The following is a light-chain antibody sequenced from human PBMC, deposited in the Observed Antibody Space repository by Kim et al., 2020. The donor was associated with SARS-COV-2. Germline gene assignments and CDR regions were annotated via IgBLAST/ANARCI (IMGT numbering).Light chain of an antibody. J-gene: IGLJ3*02. V-gene: IGLV4-69*01. CDR3: QTWGTGIRV. CDR2: VNSDGSH. CDR1: SGHSSYV. Sequence: QLVLTQSPSASASLGASVKLTCTLNSGHSSYVIAWHQQQPEKGPRYLMKVNSDGSHSKGDGIPDRFSGSSSGAERYLTISSLQSEDEADYYCQTWGTGIRVFGGGTKVTVL.